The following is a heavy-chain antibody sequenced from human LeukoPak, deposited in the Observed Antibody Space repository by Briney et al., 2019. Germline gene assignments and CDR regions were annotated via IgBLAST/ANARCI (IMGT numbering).Heavy chain of an antibody. D-gene: IGHD3-9*01. CDR1: GGSISSYY. V-gene: IGHV4-59*01. Sequence: PSETLSLTCTVSGGSISSYYWSWIRQPPGKGLEWIGYIHYSGSTNYNPSLKSRVTISGDTSQNQFSLKLNSVTAADTAMYYCARASRSNFDWLLSSYYFDYWGQGTLVTVSS. CDR2: IHYSGST. J-gene: IGHJ4*02. CDR3: ARASRSNFDWLLSSYYFDY.